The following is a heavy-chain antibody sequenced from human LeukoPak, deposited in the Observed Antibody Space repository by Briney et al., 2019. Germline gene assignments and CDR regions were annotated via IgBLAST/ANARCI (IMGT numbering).Heavy chain of an antibody. CDR1: GYTFTSYD. CDR3: ARDLRYSGYVRVYYYGMDV. D-gene: IGHD5-12*01. Sequence: ASVKVSCKASGYTFTSYDINWVRQATGQGLEWMGWMNPNSGNTNYAQKLQGRVTMTTDTSTSTAYMELRSLRSDDTAVYYCARDLRYSGYVRVYYYGMDVWGQGTTVTVSS. J-gene: IGHJ6*02. V-gene: IGHV1-18*01. CDR2: MNPNSGNT.